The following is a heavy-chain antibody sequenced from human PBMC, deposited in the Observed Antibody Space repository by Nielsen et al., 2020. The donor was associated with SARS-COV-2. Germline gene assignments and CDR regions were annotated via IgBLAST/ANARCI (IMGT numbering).Heavy chain of an antibody. CDR2: IYYSGST. CDR1: GGSFSGYY. D-gene: IGHD3-3*01. Sequence: SETLSLTCAVYGGSFSGYYWSWIRQPPGKGLEWIGYIYYSGSTNYNPSLKSRVTISVDTSKNQFSLKLSSVTAADTAVYYCARIPGEYYDFWSEAGWRSYYGMDVWGQGTTVTVSS. V-gene: IGHV4-59*01. J-gene: IGHJ6*02. CDR3: ARIPGEYYDFWSEAGWRSYYGMDV.